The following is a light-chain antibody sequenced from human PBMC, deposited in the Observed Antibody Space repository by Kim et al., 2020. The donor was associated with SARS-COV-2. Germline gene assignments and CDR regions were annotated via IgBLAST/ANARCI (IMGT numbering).Light chain of an antibody. J-gene: IGKJ5*01. V-gene: IGKV1D-13*01. CDR1: QDVTTA. Sequence: ANQLTQSPSSLSASVGDRVTITCRASQDVTTALAWYQQKAGKPPKLLIYDVSSLERGVPSRFSGSGSGTDSTLTISSLQPEDVATYYCQQFKNYPITFGQGTRLEIK. CDR3: QQFKNYPIT. CDR2: DVS.